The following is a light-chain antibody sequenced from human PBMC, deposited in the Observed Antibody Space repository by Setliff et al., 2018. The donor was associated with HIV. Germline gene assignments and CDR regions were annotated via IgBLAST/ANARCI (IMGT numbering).Light chain of an antibody. CDR3: ISYATTNTLP. Sequence: QSALAQPASVSGSPGQSITISCTGTSGDVGGYSYVSWYQQHPGKAPKLIIYEVRNRPSGVSNRFSGSKSGNTASLTISGLQAEDEADYYCISYATTNTLPFGTGTKVTVL. J-gene: IGLJ1*01. V-gene: IGLV2-14*01. CDR2: EVR. CDR1: SGDVGGYSY.